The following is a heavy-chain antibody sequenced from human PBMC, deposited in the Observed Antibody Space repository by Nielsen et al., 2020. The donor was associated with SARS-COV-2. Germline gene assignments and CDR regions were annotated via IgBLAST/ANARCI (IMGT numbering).Heavy chain of an antibody. CDR2: IKQDGSEK. Sequence: GESLKISCAASGFTLSSQWMGWVRQAPGKGLEWVADIKQDGSEKVYVDSVKGRFTISRDNSKNTLYLQMNRLRAEDTALYYCARHLRWSPGHYSDYWGQGSLVIVSS. V-gene: IGHV3-7*03. CDR1: GFTLSSQW. J-gene: IGHJ4*02. CDR3: ARHLRWSPGHYSDY. D-gene: IGHD4-23*01.